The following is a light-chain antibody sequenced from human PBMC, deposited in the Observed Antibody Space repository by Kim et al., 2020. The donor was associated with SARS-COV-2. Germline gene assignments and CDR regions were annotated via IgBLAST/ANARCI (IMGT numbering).Light chain of an antibody. CDR3: TSYVASNNVV. J-gene: IGLJ3*02. V-gene: IGLV2-8*02. Sequence: QSALTQPPSASRSPGQSVTISCTGTSSDVGTYNYVSWYQQHPGKAPNLLIYGVNKRPSGVPDRFFGSKSGNTASLTVSGLQAEDEADYYCTSYVASNNVVFGGGTQLTVL. CDR1: SSDVGTYNY. CDR2: GVN.